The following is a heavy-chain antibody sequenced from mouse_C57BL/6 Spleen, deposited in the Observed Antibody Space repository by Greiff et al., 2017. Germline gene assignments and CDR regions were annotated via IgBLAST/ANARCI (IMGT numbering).Heavy chain of an antibody. V-gene: IGHV1-42*01. CDR3: ARKHYSNCYYAMDY. J-gene: IGHJ4*01. Sequence: EVQLQQSGPELVKPGASVKISCKASGYSFTGYYMNWVKQSPEKSLEWIGEINPSTGGTTYNQKFKAKATLTVDKSSSTAYMQLKSLPSEDSAVYYCARKHYSNCYYAMDYWGQGTSVTVSS. CDR1: GYSFTGYY. CDR2: INPSTGGT. D-gene: IGHD2-5*01.